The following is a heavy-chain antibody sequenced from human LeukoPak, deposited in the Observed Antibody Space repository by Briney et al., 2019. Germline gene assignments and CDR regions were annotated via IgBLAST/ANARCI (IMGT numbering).Heavy chain of an antibody. CDR3: ARDRDYGDYESKRFDP. D-gene: IGHD4-17*01. J-gene: IGHJ5*02. CDR2: IIPIFGTA. CDR1: GGTFSSYA. V-gene: IGHV1-69*05. Sequence: ASVKVSCKASGGTFSSYAISWVRQAPGQGLEWMGRIIPIFGTANYAQKFQGRVTITTDESTSTANMELSSLRSEDTAVYYCARDRDYGDYESKRFDPWGQGTLVTVSS.